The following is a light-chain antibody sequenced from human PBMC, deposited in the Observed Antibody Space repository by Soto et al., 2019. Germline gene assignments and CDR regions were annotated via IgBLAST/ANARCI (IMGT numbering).Light chain of an antibody. CDR3: LLSYSGARMV. V-gene: IGLV7-46*01. J-gene: IGLJ3*02. CDR1: TGAVTSGHY. CDR2: DTS. Sequence: QAVVTQEPSLTVSPGGTVTLTCGSSTGAVTSGHYPYWFQQKPGQAPRTLIYDTSYKHSWTPARFSGSLLGGKAALTLSGAQPEDEAEYYCLLSYSGARMVFGGGTKLTVL.